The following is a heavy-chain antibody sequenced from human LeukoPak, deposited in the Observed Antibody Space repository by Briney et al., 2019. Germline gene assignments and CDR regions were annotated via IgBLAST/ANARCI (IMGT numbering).Heavy chain of an antibody. CDR2: INPSGGST. J-gene: IGHJ4*02. CDR1: GFTFSSYA. D-gene: IGHD3-22*01. CDR3: ARRVYDSSGYHLDY. Sequence: GGSLRLSCAASGFTFSSYAMHWVRQAPGQGLEWMGIINPSGGSTSYAQKFQGRVTMTRDTSTSTVYMELSSLRSEDTAVYYCARRVYDSSGYHLDYWGQGTLVTVSS. V-gene: IGHV1-46*01.